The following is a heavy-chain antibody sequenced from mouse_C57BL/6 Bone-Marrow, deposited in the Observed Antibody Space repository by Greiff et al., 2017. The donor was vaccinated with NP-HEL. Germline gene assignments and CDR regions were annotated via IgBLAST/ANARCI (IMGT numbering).Heavy chain of an antibody. CDR1: GFTFSSYA. V-gene: IGHV5-9-1*02. J-gene: IGHJ2*01. D-gene: IGHD1-1*01. CDR3: TTTVVPGDFDY. Sequence: DVMLVESGEGLVKPGGSLKLSCAASGFTFSSYAMSWVRQTPEKRLEWVAYISSGGDYIYYADTVKGRFTISRDNARNTLYLQMSSLKSEDTAMYYCTTTVVPGDFDYWGQGTTLTVSS. CDR2: ISSGGDYI.